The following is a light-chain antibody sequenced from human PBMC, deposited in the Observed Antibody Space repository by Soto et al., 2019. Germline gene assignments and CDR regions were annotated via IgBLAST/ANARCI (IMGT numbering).Light chain of an antibody. V-gene: IGKV1-27*01. CDR1: QGISNY. CDR2: GAS. J-gene: IGKJ3*01. CDR3: QKYDRAPFT. Sequence: DIQMPQSPSSLSAYLGDRVTITCRASQGISNYLAWYQQKPGRLPKLLLFGASTLQSGVPARFSGSGSGTLFTLTINGLLPEDVATYYCQKYDRAPFTFGPGTKVDIK.